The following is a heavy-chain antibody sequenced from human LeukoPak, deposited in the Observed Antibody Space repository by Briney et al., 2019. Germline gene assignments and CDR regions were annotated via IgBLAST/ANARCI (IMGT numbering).Heavy chain of an antibody. CDR3: ARQTSAYCSSTSCYISAFDI. CDR1: GYSFTSYW. V-gene: IGHV5-51*01. D-gene: IGHD2-2*02. CDR2: IYPGDSDT. Sequence: NSGESLKISCKGSGYSFTSYWIGWVRQMPGKGLEWMGIIYPGDSDTRYSPSFQGQVTISADKSISTAYLQWSSLKASDTAMYYCARQTSAYCSSTSCYISAFDIWGQGTMVTVSS. J-gene: IGHJ3*02.